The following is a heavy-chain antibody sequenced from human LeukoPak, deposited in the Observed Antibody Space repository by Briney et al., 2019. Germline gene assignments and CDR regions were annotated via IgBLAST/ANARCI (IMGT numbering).Heavy chain of an antibody. D-gene: IGHD2-15*01. CDR1: GYTFTSYY. Sequence: ASVKVSCKASGYTFTSYYMHWVRQAPGQGLEWMGIIYPSGGSTSYAQKFQGRVTMTRDTSTSTVYMELSSLRSEDTAVYYCARVGCSGGSCYSYFDYWGQGTLVTVSS. J-gene: IGHJ4*02. CDR3: ARVGCSGGSCYSYFDY. V-gene: IGHV1-46*01. CDR2: IYPSGGST.